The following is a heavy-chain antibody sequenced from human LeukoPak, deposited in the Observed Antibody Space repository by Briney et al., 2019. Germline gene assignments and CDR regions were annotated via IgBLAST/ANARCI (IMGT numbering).Heavy chain of an antibody. J-gene: IGHJ6*02. CDR2: IYHSGST. CDR1: GGSISSGGYY. CDR3: ARVFGPPHYYYGMDV. D-gene: IGHD3-3*01. Sequence: SSETLSLTCTVSGGSISSGGYYWSWIRQPPGKGLEWIGYIYHSGSTYYNPSLKSRVTISVDRSKNQFSLKLSSVTAADTAVYYCARVFGPPHYYYGMDVWGQGTTVTVSS. V-gene: IGHV4-30-2*01.